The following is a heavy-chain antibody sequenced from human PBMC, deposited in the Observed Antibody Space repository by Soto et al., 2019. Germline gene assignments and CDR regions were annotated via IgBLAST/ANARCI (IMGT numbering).Heavy chain of an antibody. V-gene: IGHV4-34*01. CDR3: ARDKITGLFDY. Sequence: PSETLSLTCGVYGRSFSGYYWTWIRQPPGTGLEWIGEINHSGSTNYNPSLKSRVTISVDTSKNQFSLKLTSVTAADTAVYYCARDKITGLFDYWGQGTLVTVSS. J-gene: IGHJ4*02. D-gene: IGHD2-8*02. CDR2: INHSGST. CDR1: GRSFSGYY.